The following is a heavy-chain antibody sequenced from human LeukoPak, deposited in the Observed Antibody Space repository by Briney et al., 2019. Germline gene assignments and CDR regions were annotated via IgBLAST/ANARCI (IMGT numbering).Heavy chain of an antibody. J-gene: IGHJ4*02. D-gene: IGHD6-19*01. CDR3: AKPPHGQWLAFDY. Sequence: GGSLRLSCAASGFTFSNYAMSWVRQAPGQGLEWVSSVSDSNGSTYYADSVKGRFTISRDNSKNRLYLQMNSLRAEDTAVYYCAKPPHGQWLAFDYWGQGTPVTVSS. CDR2: VSDSNGST. CDR1: GFTFSNYA. V-gene: IGHV3-23*01.